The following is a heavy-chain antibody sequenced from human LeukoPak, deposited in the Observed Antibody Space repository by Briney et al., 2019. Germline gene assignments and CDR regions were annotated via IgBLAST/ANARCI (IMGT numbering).Heavy chain of an antibody. J-gene: IGHJ4*02. V-gene: IGHV3-48*02. D-gene: IGHD2-2*01. Sequence: GGSLRLYCAASGFTFSNYSMNWVRQAPGKGLEWVSWISSTSNTIYYADSVKGRFTISRDNAKNSLDLQMNSLRDEDTAVYYCARPSRSTGPAYWGQGTLVTVSS. CDR1: GFTFSNYS. CDR2: ISSTSNTI. CDR3: ARPSRSTGPAY.